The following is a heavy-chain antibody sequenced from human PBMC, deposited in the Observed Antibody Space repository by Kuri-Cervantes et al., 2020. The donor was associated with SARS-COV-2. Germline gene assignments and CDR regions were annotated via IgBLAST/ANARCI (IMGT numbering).Heavy chain of an antibody. CDR2: ISWNSDNI. V-gene: IGHV3-9*01. D-gene: IGHD3/OR15-3a*01. Sequence: SLKISCTASKLTLDDYAMYWVRQAPGKGLGWVSGISWNSDNIDYADSVKGRFTISRDNARTSLYLQMNNLRAEDSGIYYCAREVSPEYTGLIIMENFYYMDVWGKGTTVTVSS. J-gene: IGHJ6*03. CDR1: KLTLDDYA. CDR3: AREVSPEYTGLIIMENFYYMDV.